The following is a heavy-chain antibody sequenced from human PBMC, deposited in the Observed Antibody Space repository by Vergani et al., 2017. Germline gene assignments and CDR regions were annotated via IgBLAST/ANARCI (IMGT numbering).Heavy chain of an antibody. CDR3: ARAGDTVTHDFDY. CDR1: GFTFSSYS. Sequence: VQLVESGGGVVQPGRSLRLSCAASGFTFSSYSMNWVRQAPGKGLEWVSYISSSSSTIYYADSVKGRFTISRDNAKNSLYLQMNSLRAEDTAVYYCARAGDTVTHDFDYWGQGTLVTVSS. V-gene: IGHV3-48*01. CDR2: ISSSSSTI. J-gene: IGHJ4*02. D-gene: IGHD4-17*01.